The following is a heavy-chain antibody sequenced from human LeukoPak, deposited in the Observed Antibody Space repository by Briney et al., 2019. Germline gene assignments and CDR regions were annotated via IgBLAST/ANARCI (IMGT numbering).Heavy chain of an antibody. D-gene: IGHD2-15*01. Sequence: GGSLRLSCAASGFTFSSYWMGWVRQAPGKGLEWVANINQDGGEKYYVDSVKGRFTISRDKARTSLYLKMNSLRAEDTAVYYCASIVVVIGTRSFDYWGQGSLVSVSS. V-gene: IGHV3-7*01. CDR2: INQDGGEK. CDR1: GFTFSSYW. J-gene: IGHJ4*02. CDR3: ASIVVVIGTRSFDY.